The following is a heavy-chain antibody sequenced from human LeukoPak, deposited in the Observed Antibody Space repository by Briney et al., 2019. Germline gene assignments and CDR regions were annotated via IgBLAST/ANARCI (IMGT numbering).Heavy chain of an antibody. CDR2: IYTSGST. J-gene: IGHJ2*01. D-gene: IGHD3-22*01. CDR3: ARVDSSGYFTWYFDL. Sequence: SETLSLTCTVSGGSISYYYWSWIRQPAGKGLEWIGRIYTSGSTNYNPSLKSRVTISVDTSKNQFSLKLSSVTAADTAVYYCARVDSSGYFTWYFDLWGRGTLVTVSS. CDR1: GGSISYYY. V-gene: IGHV4-4*07.